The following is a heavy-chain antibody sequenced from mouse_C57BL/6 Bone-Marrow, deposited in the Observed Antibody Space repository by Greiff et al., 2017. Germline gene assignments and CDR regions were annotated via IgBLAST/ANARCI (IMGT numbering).Heavy chain of an antibody. CDR3: ASYDYGGNYFDY. J-gene: IGHJ2*01. CDR2: IWRGGST. Sequence: QVQLQQSGPGLVQPSQSLSITCTVSGFSLTSYGVHWVRQSPGKGLEWLGGIWRGGSTDYNAAYMSRLSMTKDNSKSQVFFKMNSLQADDTAIYDCASYDYGGNYFDYWGQGTTLTVSS. V-gene: IGHV2-5*01. D-gene: IGHD2-4*01. CDR1: GFSLTSYG.